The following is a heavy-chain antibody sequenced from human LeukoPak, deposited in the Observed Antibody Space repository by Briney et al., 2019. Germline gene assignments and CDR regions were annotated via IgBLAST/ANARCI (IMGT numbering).Heavy chain of an antibody. CDR3: AKDRRDYSNPRAEKGAFDI. CDR1: GFTFDDYA. Sequence: PGGSLRLSCAASGFTFDDYAMHWVRQAPGKGLEWVSGISWNSGSIGYADSVKGRFTISRDNAKNSLYLQMNSLRAEDTALYYCAKDRRDYSNPRAEKGAFDIWGQGTMVTVSS. CDR2: ISWNSGSI. J-gene: IGHJ3*02. V-gene: IGHV3-9*01. D-gene: IGHD4-11*01.